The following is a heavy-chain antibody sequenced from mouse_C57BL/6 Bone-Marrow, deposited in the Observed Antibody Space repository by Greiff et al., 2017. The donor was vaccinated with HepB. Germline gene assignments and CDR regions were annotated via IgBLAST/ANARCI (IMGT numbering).Heavy chain of an antibody. CDR1: GYTFTNYW. J-gene: IGHJ2*01. CDR2: IYPGGGYT. D-gene: IGHD2-3*01. Sequence: VQLQQSGAELVRPGTSVKMSCKASGYTFTNYWIGWAKQRPGHGLEWIGDIYPGGGYTNYNEKFKGKATLTADKSSSTAYMQFSSLTSEDSALYYCARSDGYYLDYWGQGTTLTVAS. V-gene: IGHV1-63*01. CDR3: ARSDGYYLDY.